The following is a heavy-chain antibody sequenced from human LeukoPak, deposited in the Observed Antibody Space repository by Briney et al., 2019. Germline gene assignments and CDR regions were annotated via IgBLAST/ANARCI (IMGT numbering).Heavy chain of an antibody. CDR2: IHQDGSEK. CDR1: RFTFSSYW. V-gene: IGHV3-7*01. CDR3: GRESSSSTFDY. D-gene: IGHD5/OR15-5a*01. Sequence: GGSLRLSCAASRFTFSSYWMSWVRQAPGTGLEWVANIHQDGSEKYYVDSVKGRFTISRDNAKNSLYLQMNSLRAEDTAIYYCGRESSSSTFDYWGQGTLVTVSS. J-gene: IGHJ4*02.